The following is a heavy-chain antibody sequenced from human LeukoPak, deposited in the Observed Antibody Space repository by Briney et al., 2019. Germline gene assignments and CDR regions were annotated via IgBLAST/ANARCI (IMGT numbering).Heavy chain of an antibody. CDR3: ARGGYSYMYYFDY. J-gene: IGHJ4*02. CDR2: IYYSGST. V-gene: IGHV4-59*01. Sequence: PSETLSLTCTVSGGSISSYYWSWIRQPPGKGLEWIGYIYYSGSTNYNPSLKSRVTISVDTSKNQFSLKLNSVTAADTAVYYCARGGYSYMYYFDYWGQGTLVTVSS. CDR1: GGSISSYY. D-gene: IGHD5-18*01.